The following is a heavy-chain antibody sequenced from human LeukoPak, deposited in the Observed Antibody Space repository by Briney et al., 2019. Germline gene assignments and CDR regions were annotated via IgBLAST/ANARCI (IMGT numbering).Heavy chain of an antibody. CDR1: GYSISSGYY. Sequence: SETLSLTCTVSGYSISSGYYWVWIRQPPGKGLEWIGSIYRSGSTNYNPSLKSRVTISVDTSKNQISLKLSSVTAADTAVYYCARGRTYSSSWAASYYYFYMDVWGKGTTVTVSS. V-gene: IGHV4-38-2*02. D-gene: IGHD6-13*01. CDR3: ARGRTYSSSWAASYYYFYMDV. CDR2: IYRSGST. J-gene: IGHJ6*03.